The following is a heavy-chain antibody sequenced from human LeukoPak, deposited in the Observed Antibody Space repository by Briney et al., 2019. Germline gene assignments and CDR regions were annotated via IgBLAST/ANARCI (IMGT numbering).Heavy chain of an antibody. CDR1: GGSISSYY. V-gene: IGHV4-59*01. CDR2: IYYSGST. Sequence: SETLSLTCTVSGGSISSYYWSWIRQPSGKGLEWIGYIYYSGSTNYNPSLKSRVTISVDTSKNQFSLKLSSVTAADTAVYYCARVGYCSGGSCYSNAFDIWGQGTMVTVSS. D-gene: IGHD2-15*01. J-gene: IGHJ3*02. CDR3: ARVGYCSGGSCYSNAFDI.